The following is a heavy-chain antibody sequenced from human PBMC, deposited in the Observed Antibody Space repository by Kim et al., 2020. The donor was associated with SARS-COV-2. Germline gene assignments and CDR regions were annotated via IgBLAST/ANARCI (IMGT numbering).Heavy chain of an antibody. CDR1: GGSFSGYY. CDR3: ARGGFWSGYFFDY. J-gene: IGHJ4*02. CDR2: INHSGST. D-gene: IGHD3-3*01. V-gene: IGHV4-34*01. Sequence: SETLSLTCAVYGGSFSGYYWSWIRQPPGKGLEWIGEINHSGSTNYNPSLKSRVTISVDTSKNQFSLKLSSVTAADTAVYYCARGGFWSGYFFDYWGQGTLVTVSS.